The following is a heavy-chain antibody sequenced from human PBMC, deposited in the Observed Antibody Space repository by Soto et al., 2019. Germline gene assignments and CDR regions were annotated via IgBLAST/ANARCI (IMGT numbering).Heavy chain of an antibody. D-gene: IGHD3-3*01. CDR3: ARELLTIWKSETYYYYYGMDV. J-gene: IGHJ6*02. CDR1: GYTFTSYG. Sequence: ASVKVSCKASGYTFTSYGISWVRQAPGQGLEWMGWISAYNGNTNYAQKLQGRVTMTTDTSTSTAYMELRSLRSDDTAVYYCARELLTIWKSETYYYYYGMDVWGQGTTVTVSS. CDR2: ISAYNGNT. V-gene: IGHV1-18*01.